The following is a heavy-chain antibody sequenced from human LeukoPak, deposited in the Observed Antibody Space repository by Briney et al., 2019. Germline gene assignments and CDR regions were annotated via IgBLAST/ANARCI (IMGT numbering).Heavy chain of an antibody. D-gene: IGHD2-2*01. CDR2: IWYDGSNK. CDR3: ARDQAACSSTSCYGLRGYFDY. CDR1: GFTFSSYS. J-gene: IGHJ4*02. Sequence: GGSLRLSCAASGFTFSSYSMNWVRQAPGKGLEWVAVIWYDGSNKYYADSVKGRFTISRDNSKNTLYLQMNSLRAEDTAVYYCARDQAACSSTSCYGLRGYFDYWGQGTLVTVSS. V-gene: IGHV3-33*08.